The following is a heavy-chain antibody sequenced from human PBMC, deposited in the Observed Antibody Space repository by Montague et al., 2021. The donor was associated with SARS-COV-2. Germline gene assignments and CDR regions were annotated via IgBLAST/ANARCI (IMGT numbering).Heavy chain of an antibody. CDR1: GGSFSGYS. CDR3: ARGARQGYGFRLGSYDY. Sequence: SETLSLTCAVYGGSFSGYSWNWIRQPPGKGLEWIGEINHGGSTNYNPSLKSRVTMSVDTSKNQFSLKLSSVTAADTAVYYCARGARQGYGFRLGSYDYWGQGPLDTVSS. CDR2: INHGGST. D-gene: IGHD3-10*01. V-gene: IGHV4-34*01. J-gene: IGHJ4*02.